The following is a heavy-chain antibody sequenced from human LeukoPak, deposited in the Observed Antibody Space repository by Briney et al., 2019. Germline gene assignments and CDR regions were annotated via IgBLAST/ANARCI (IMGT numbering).Heavy chain of an antibody. Sequence: SQTLSLTCTVSGGSISSGSYYWSWIRQPAGKGLEWIGRIYTSGSTKYNPSLKSRVTISVDTSKNQFSLKLSSVTAADTAVYYCASLRERSYYARGFDYWGQGTLVTVSS. CDR2: IYTSGST. CDR1: GGSISSGSYY. CDR3: ASLRERSYYARGFDY. J-gene: IGHJ4*02. D-gene: IGHD1-26*01. V-gene: IGHV4-61*02.